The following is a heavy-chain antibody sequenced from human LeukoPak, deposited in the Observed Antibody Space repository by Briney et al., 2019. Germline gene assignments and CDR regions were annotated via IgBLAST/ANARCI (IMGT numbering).Heavy chain of an antibody. CDR3: YLVESYDWFDP. D-gene: IGHD3-16*01. J-gene: IGHJ5*02. CDR1: GFTFSSCG. CDR2: ISYDGSNK. V-gene: IGHV3-30*03. Sequence: GGSLRLSCAASGFTFSSCGMHWVRQAPGKGLEWVAVISYDGSNKYYADSVKGRFTISRDNSKNTLYLQMNSLRAEDTAVYYCYLVESYDWFDPWGQGTLVTVSS.